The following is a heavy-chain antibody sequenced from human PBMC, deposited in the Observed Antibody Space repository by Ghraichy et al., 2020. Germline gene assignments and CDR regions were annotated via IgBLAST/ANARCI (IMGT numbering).Heavy chain of an antibody. CDR3: AKPHLSSGYDLAYFDY. CDR2: ISGSGGRT. CDR1: GFTFSSYA. D-gene: IGHD5-12*01. J-gene: IGHJ4*02. V-gene: IGHV3-23*01. Sequence: GGSLRLSCAASGFTFSSYAMSWVRQAPGKGPEWVSGISGSGGRTYYADSVKGRFTISRDNSKNTLYLHMNSLRAEDTAVYYCAKPHLSSGYDLAYFDYWGQGTLVTVSS.